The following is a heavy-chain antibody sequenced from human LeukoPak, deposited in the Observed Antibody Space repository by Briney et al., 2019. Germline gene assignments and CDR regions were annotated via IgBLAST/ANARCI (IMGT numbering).Heavy chain of an antibody. Sequence: VGSLRLSCAASGFTVSSNYMSWVRQAPGKGLEWVSVIYSGGSTYYADSVRGRFTISRDNSKNTLYLQMNSLGAEDTAVYYCAKDLMITFGGVIAPFGYWGQGTLVTVSS. D-gene: IGHD3-16*02. CDR1: GFTVSSNY. CDR2: IYSGGST. CDR3: AKDLMITFGGVIAPFGY. J-gene: IGHJ4*02. V-gene: IGHV3-53*01.